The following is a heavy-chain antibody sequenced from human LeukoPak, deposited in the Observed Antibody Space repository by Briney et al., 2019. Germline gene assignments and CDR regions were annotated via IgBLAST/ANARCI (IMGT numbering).Heavy chain of an antibody. V-gene: IGHV4-59*10. J-gene: IGHJ4*02. CDR3: ARYYYDSSGYYYFDY. CDR1: GGSISSYY. Sequence: SETLSLTCAVYGGSISSYYWSWVRQPAGKGLEWIGRIYTSGSTNYNPSLKSRVTMSVDTSKNQFSLKLSSVTAADTAVYYCARYYYDSSGYYYFDYWGQGTLVTVSS. CDR2: IYTSGST. D-gene: IGHD3-22*01.